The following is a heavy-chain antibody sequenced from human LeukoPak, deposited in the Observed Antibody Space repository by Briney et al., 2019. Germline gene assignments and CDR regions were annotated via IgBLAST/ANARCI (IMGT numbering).Heavy chain of an antibody. D-gene: IGHD2-2*01. CDR1: GFTFSGYG. CDR3: ARPRTYCSSTSCYLDAFDI. CDR2: IWYDGSNK. V-gene: IGHV3-33*01. Sequence: PGGSLRLSCAASGFTFSGYGMHWVRQAPGKGLEWVAVIWYDGSNKYYADSVKGRFTISRDNSKNTLYLQMNSLRAEDTAVYYCARPRTYCSSTSCYLDAFDIWGQGTMVTVSS. J-gene: IGHJ3*02.